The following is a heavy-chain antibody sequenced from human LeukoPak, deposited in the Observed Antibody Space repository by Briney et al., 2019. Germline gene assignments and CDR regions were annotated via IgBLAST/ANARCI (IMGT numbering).Heavy chain of an antibody. D-gene: IGHD2-2*01. J-gene: IGHJ2*01. CDR2: ISSSRDHI. CDR1: GFTFSTYS. CDR3: ARDGPHCYSPSCYASWYFDL. Sequence: PGGSLRLSCAASGFTFSTYSMNWVRQAPGKGLEWVSSISSSRDHIYYADSVKGRFTISRDNAENSLHLQMSSLRAEDTAVYYCARDGPHCYSPSCYASWYFDLWGRGTLVTVPS. V-gene: IGHV3-21*01.